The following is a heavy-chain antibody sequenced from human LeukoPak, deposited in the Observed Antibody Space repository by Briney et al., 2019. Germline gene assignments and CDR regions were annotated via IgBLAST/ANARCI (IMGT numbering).Heavy chain of an antibody. CDR2: IIPIFGTA. CDR3: ARESPWIQLWLRAFDI. V-gene: IGHV1-69*13. J-gene: IGHJ3*02. CDR1: GGTFSSYA. D-gene: IGHD5-18*01. Sequence: ASVKVSCKASGGTFSSYAISWVRQAPGQGLEWMGGIIPIFGTANYAQKFQGRVTITADESTSTAYMELSSLRSEDTAVYYCARESPWIQLWLRAFDIWGQGTMVTVSS.